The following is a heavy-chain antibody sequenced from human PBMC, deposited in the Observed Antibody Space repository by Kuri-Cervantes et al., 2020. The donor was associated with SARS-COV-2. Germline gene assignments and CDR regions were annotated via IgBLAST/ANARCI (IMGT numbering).Heavy chain of an antibody. J-gene: IGHJ2*01. CDR1: GFNFSDYD. D-gene: IGHD2-2*01. Sequence: GGSLRLSCAASGFNFSDYDVSWIRRAPGKGLEWISYIGGRGTTRNVVDSVKGRFTISRDNAKNSLYLQMNSLRAEDTAVYYCARDRGRERYCSSTSCRAGFDLWGRGTLVTVSS. V-gene: IGHV3-11*01. CDR3: ARDRGRERYCSSTSCRAGFDL. CDR2: IGGRGTTR.